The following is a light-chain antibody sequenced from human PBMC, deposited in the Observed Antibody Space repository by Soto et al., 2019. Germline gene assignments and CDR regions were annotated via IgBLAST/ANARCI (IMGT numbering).Light chain of an antibody. Sequence: TVMTQSPVTLSVSPGERATLSCRASESVSSSFSDNLAWYQQKLGQAPRLLIYNASTRATGVPARFSGSGSGTEFTLTISSLQSEDSAVYYCHQYNNWPPWTFGQGTKVEIK. J-gene: IGKJ1*01. CDR3: HQYNNWPPWT. CDR2: NAS. CDR1: ESVSSSFSDN. V-gene: IGKV3-15*01.